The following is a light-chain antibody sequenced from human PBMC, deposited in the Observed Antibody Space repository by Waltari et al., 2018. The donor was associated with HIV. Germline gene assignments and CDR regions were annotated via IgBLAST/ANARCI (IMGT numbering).Light chain of an antibody. J-gene: IGLJ3*02. V-gene: IGLV1-51*01. CDR1: SCTIANNL. Sequence: QSVLTQPPSVSAAPGQEVTISCSGSSCTIANNLVSWYLQLPATAPKLLIYDSNTRPTGIPDQFSASESGTSATLAITVLQTGDEAVYYGGTWDNHPGAFWVFGGATKVTVL. CDR2: DSN. CDR3: GTWDNHPGAFWV.